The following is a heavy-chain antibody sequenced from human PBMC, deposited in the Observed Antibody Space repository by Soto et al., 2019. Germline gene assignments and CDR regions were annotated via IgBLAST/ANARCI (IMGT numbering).Heavy chain of an antibody. J-gene: IGHJ6*02. CDR3: ARRYYSYGMDV. CDR2: IYYSGST. Sequence: SETLSLTCTVPGGSISSSSYYWGWIRQPPGKGLEWIGSIYYSGSTYYNPSLKSRVTISVDTSKNQFSLKLSSVTAADTAVYYCARRYYSYGMDVWGQGTTVTVSS. V-gene: IGHV4-39*01. CDR1: GGSISSSSYY.